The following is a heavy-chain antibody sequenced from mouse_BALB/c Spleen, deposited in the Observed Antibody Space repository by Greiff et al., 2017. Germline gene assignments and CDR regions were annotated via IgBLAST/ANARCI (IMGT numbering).Heavy chain of an antibody. CDR1: GFTFSSYT. J-gene: IGHJ4*01. D-gene: IGHD1-2*01. V-gene: IGHV5-6-4*01. Sequence: EVQGVESGGGLVKPGGSLKLSCAASGFTFSSYTMSWVRQTPEKRLEWVATISSGGSYTYYPDSVKGRFTISRDNAKNTLYLQMSSLKSEDTAMYYCTRGHYYGYAMDYWGQGTSVTVSS. CDR2: ISSGGSYT. CDR3: TRGHYYGYAMDY.